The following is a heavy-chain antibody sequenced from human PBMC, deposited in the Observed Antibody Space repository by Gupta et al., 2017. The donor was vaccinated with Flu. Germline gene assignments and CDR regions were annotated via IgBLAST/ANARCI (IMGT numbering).Heavy chain of an antibody. CDR1: GFTFDDYA. Sequence: VQLVESGGGWVQPGRSLRLSCAASGFTFDDYALHWVRQVPGKGLEWVSGISWNCDSEDYADSVKGRFTISRDNDKKFLYLQMTTLRPEDTALYYCAASCSSTRCYNSRYNYAMDIWGQGTMVTASS. D-gene: IGHD2-2*01. V-gene: IGHV3-9*01. J-gene: IGHJ6*02. CDR3: AASCSSTRCYNSRYNYAMDI. CDR2: ISWNCDSE.